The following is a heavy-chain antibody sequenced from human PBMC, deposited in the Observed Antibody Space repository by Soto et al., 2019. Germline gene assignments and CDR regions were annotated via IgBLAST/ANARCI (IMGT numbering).Heavy chain of an antibody. CDR2: ISAYNGNT. J-gene: IGHJ6*02. CDR3: ARRAPPMDV. V-gene: IGHV1-18*01. CDR1: GYTFTSYG. Sequence: QVQLVQSGAEVKKPGASVKVSCKASGYTFTSYGISWVRQAPGQGLEWMGWISAYNGNTKYAQQLPGRFTITTEASTNTAYMELWILRSDDTAVYLCARRAPPMDVWGQGNTVTVSS.